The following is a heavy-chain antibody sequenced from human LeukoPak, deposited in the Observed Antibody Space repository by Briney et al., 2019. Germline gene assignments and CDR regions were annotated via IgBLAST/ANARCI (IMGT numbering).Heavy chain of an antibody. J-gene: IGHJ4*02. CDR1: GGSISTYY. CDR2: IYYSGST. CDR3: ARDASYYDSSGYYEY. Sequence: TSETLSLTCTVSGGSISTYYWSWIRQSPGKGLEWIGYIYYSGSTNYNPSLKSRVTISVDTSKNQFSLKLSSVTAADTAVYYCARDASYYDSSGYYEYWGQGTLVTVSS. D-gene: IGHD3-22*01. V-gene: IGHV4-59*12.